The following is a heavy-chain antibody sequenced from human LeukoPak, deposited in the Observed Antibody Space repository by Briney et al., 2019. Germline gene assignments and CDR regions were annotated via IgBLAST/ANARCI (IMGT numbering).Heavy chain of an antibody. CDR3: ARVEVPYSSSSQYYYYYMDV. D-gene: IGHD6-6*01. CDR1: GFTVSSNY. J-gene: IGHJ6*03. CDR2: IYSGGST. V-gene: IGHV3-53*01. Sequence: PGGSLRLSCAASGFTVSSNYMSWVRQALGKGLEWVSVIYSGGSTYYADSVKGRFTISRDNSKNTLYLQMNSLRAEDTAVYYCARVEVPYSSSSQYYYYYMDVWGKGTTVTVSS.